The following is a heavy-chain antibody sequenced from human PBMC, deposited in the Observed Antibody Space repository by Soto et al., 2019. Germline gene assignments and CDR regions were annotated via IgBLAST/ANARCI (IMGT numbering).Heavy chain of an antibody. J-gene: IGHJ6*02. Sequence: ASETLSLTCTVSGGSISSYYWSWIRQPPGKGLEWIGYIYYSGSTNYNPSLKSRVTISVDTSKNQFSLKLSSVTAADTAVYYCARSGVTIFGVVIGTSYGMDVWGRGTTVTVSS. CDR2: IYYSGST. CDR3: ARSGVTIFGVVIGTSYGMDV. V-gene: IGHV4-59*01. CDR1: GGSISSYY. D-gene: IGHD3-3*01.